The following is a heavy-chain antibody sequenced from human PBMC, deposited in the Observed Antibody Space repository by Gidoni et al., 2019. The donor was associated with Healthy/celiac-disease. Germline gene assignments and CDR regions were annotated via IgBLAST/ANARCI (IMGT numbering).Heavy chain of an antibody. CDR2: ISGSGGST. Sequence: EVQLLESGGGLVQPGGSLRLSCAAPGFTFSSYAMSLVRQAPVKGLEWVSAISGSGGSTYYADSVKGRFTISRDNSKNTLYLQMSSLRAEDTAVYYCAKDYDSSGYYLGYFDYWGQGTLVTVSS. CDR3: AKDYDSSGYYLGYFDY. CDR1: GFTFSSYA. V-gene: IGHV3-23*01. J-gene: IGHJ4*02. D-gene: IGHD3-22*01.